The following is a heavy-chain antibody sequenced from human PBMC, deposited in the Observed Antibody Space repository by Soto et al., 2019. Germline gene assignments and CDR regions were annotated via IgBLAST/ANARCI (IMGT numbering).Heavy chain of an antibody. V-gene: IGHV3-23*01. J-gene: IGHJ6*02. CDR3: ARGYMRSPYYGMEV. CDR1: GFTFSNYG. CDR2: VGGGGDSA. D-gene: IGHD5-12*01. Sequence: PGGSLRLSCAGSGFTFSNYGMRWVRQAPGKGLEWVSTVGGGGDSADYAGSVKGRFTISRDNSKNTVYLQMDSLRAGDTAVYYCARGYMRSPYYGMEVWGQGTTVTVSS.